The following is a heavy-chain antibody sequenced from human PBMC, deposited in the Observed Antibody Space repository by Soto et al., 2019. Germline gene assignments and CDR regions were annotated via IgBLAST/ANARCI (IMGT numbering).Heavy chain of an antibody. CDR3: ARLPGGPPNYDFWSGHPCGMDV. CDR2: ISYDGSNK. CDR1: GFTFSSYA. Sequence: PGGSLRLSCAASGFTFSSYAMHWVRQAPGKGLEWVAVISYDGSNKYYADSVKGRFTISRDNSKNTLYLQMNSLRAEDTAVYYCARLPGGPPNYDFWSGHPCGMDVWGKGSTVTVFS. V-gene: IGHV3-30-3*01. J-gene: IGHJ6*04. D-gene: IGHD3-3*01.